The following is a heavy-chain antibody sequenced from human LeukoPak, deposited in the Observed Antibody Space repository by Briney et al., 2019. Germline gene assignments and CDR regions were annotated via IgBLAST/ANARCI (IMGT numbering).Heavy chain of an antibody. CDR2: IKEDGVEK. CDR3: TRATASNWFDP. Sequence: GGSLRLSCAASGFTFSSYWMSWVRQAPGKGLEWVANIKEDGVEKYYVDSVKGRFTISRDNAKNSLYLQMNSLRAEDTAVYYCTRATASNWFDPWGQGALVSVSS. J-gene: IGHJ5*02. CDR1: GFTFSSYW. V-gene: IGHV3-7*01.